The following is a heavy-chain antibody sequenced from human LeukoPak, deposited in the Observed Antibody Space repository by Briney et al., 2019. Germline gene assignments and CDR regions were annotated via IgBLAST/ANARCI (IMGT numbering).Heavy chain of an antibody. CDR3: ARAQSVNPMIEVDDKWFDP. CDR2: IYHSGST. V-gene: IGHV4-38-2*02. J-gene: IGHJ5*02. CDR1: GYSISSGYY. D-gene: IGHD3-22*01. Sequence: SSETLSLTCTVSGYSISSGYYWGWIRQPPGKGLEWIGSIYHSGSTNYNPSLKSRVTISVDRSKNQFSLKLTSVTAADTAVYYCARAQSVNPMIEVDDKWFDPWGQGTLVTVSS.